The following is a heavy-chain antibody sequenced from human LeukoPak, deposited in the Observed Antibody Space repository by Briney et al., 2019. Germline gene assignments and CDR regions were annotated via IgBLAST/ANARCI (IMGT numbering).Heavy chain of an antibody. D-gene: IGHD3-16*01. CDR3: VRDLILVWTPGDVFDH. CDR2: INEDASTI. V-gene: IGHV3-74*03. J-gene: IGHJ4*02. CDR1: GFTLSRYW. Sequence: PGGSLRLSCVASGFTLSRYWMHWVRHVPGKGLEWVSRINEDASTITYADSVKGRFTISRDNAKNTLYLQMNNLRAEDTAVYFCVRDLILVWTPGDVFDHWGQGTLVTVSS.